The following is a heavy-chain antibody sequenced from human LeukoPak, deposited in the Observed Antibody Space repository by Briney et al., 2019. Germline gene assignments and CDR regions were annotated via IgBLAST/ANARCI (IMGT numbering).Heavy chain of an antibody. J-gene: IGHJ4*02. CDR3: AKAYGTTVTHFDY. CDR1: GFTVSSNY. CDR2: ISGSGGST. Sequence: PGGSLRLSCAASGFTVSSNYMSWVRQAPGKGLEWVSAISGSGGSTYYADSVKGRFTISRDNSKNTLYLQMNSLRAEDTAVYYCAKAYGTTVTHFDYWGQGTLVTVSS. D-gene: IGHD4-17*01. V-gene: IGHV3-23*01.